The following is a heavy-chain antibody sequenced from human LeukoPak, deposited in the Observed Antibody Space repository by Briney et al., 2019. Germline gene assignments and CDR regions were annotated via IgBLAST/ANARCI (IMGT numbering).Heavy chain of an antibody. CDR2: INPNSGGT. Sequence: GASVKVSSKASGYTFTGYYMHWVRQAPGQGLEWMGWINPNSGGTNYAQKFQGWVTMTRDTSISTAYMELSRLRSDDTAVYYCARGPLGSGWYSGYYYYGMDVWGQGTTVTVSS. V-gene: IGHV1-2*04. J-gene: IGHJ6*02. D-gene: IGHD6-19*01. CDR1: GYTFTGYY. CDR3: ARGPLGSGWYSGYYYYGMDV.